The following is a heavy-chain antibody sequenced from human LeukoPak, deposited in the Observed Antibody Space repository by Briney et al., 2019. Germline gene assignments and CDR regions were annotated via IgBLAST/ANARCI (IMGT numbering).Heavy chain of an antibody. J-gene: IGHJ3*02. V-gene: IGHV4-34*01. Sequence: PSETLSLTCAVYGGSFSGYYWSWIRQPPGKGREWIGEINHSGSTNYNPSLKSRVTLSVDTSKNQFSLKLSSVTAADTAVYYCARLEYSSSYPAFDIWGQGTMVTVSS. CDR1: GGSFSGYY. CDR3: ARLEYSSSYPAFDI. CDR2: INHSGST. D-gene: IGHD6-6*01.